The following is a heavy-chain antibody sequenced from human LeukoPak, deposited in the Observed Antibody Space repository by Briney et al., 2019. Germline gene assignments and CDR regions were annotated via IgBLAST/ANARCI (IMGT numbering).Heavy chain of an antibody. CDR2: IYHSGST. CDR1: GGSISISGW. J-gene: IGHJ4*02. D-gene: IGHD6-19*01. CDR3: ASLPTSAWKHSDF. Sequence: PSGTLSLTCAVSGGSISISGWWSWVRQPPGKGLEWIGEIYHSGSTNYNPSLKSRLTISVDKSKNQFSLKLSSVTAADTAVYYCASLPTSAWKHSDFWGQGTLVTVSS. V-gene: IGHV4-4*02.